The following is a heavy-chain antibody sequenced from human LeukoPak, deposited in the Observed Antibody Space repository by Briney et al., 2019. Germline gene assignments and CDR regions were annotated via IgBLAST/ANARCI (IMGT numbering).Heavy chain of an antibody. CDR1: GGTFSSYA. V-gene: IGHV1-69*06. J-gene: IGHJ6*03. CDR2: VIPIFGTA. Sequence: SVKVSCKASGGTFSSYAISWVRQAPGQGLEWMGGVIPIFGTANYAQKFQGRVTITADKSTSTAYMELSSLRSEDTAVYYCASNSYYYGSGSYMDVWGKGTTVTVSS. D-gene: IGHD3-10*01. CDR3: ASNSYYYGSGSYMDV.